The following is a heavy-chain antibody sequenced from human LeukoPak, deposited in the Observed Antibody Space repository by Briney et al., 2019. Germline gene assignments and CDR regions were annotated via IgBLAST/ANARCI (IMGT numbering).Heavy chain of an antibody. CDR3: ARGSKGVPAAIGSGKAGFDP. CDR2: TNHSGST. D-gene: IGHD2-2*01. CDR1: GVAFSGYY. V-gene: IGHV4-34*09. J-gene: IGHJ5*02. Sequence: SETPSLTCAVYGVAFSGYYWSWIRQPPGQGLEWIGETNHSGSTNSNPSLQTRVTISVDTSKSQFSLKLSSVTAADTAVYYCARGSKGVPAAIGSGKAGFDPWGQGTLVTVSS.